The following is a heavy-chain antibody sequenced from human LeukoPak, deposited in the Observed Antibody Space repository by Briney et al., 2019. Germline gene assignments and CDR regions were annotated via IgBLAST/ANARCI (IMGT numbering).Heavy chain of an antibody. CDR2: IIPIFGTA. Sequence: SVKVSCKASGGTFSSYAISWVRQAPGQGLEWMGGIIPIFGTANYAQKFQGRVTITADESTSTAYMELSSLRSEDTAVYYCARDDYDFWSGYSLGCDYWGQGTLVTVSS. J-gene: IGHJ4*02. CDR1: GGTFSSYA. V-gene: IGHV1-69*13. D-gene: IGHD3-3*01. CDR3: ARDDYDFWSGYSLGCDY.